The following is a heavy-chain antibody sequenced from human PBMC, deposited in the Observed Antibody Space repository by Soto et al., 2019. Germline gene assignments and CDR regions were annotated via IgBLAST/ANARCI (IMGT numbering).Heavy chain of an antibody. CDR3: ARDRATVTTYFDY. D-gene: IGHD4-17*01. CDR1: GGSISSGGYY. Sequence: SETLSLTCTVSGGSISSGGYYWSWIRQHPGKGLEWIGYIYYSGSTYYNPSLKSRVTISVDTSKNQFSLKLSSVTAADTAVYYCARDRATVTTYFDYWGQGTLVTVSS. CDR2: IYYSGST. V-gene: IGHV4-31*03. J-gene: IGHJ4*02.